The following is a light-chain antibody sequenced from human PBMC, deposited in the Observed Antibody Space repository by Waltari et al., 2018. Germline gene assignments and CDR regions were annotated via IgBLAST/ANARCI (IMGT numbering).Light chain of an antibody. CDR2: AAS. J-gene: IGKJ4*01. CDR3: YQNYSTPS. Sequence: DIQMTQSPSSLSASVGDRVTITCRASQGISKSLAWYQQKPGKAPKLLLYAASRSGSRVPSRFSGSGSGTDYTLTSSGLQADDFSSYYWYQNYSTPSFGGGTKVEIK. V-gene: IGKV1-NL1*01. CDR1: QGISKS.